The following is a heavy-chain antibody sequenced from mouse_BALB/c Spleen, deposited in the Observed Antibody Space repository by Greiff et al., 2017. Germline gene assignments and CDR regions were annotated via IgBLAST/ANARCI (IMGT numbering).Heavy chain of an antibody. J-gene: IGHJ3*01. CDR2: IYPGDGDT. CDR3: ASGNYAWFAY. V-gene: IGHV1-82*01. D-gene: IGHD2-1*01. Sequence: VQLQESGPELVKPGASVKISCKASGYAFSSSWMNWVKQRPGQGLEWIGRIYPGDGDTNYNGKFKGKATLTADKSSSTAYMQLSSLTSVDSAVYFCASGNYAWFAYWGQGTLVTVSA. CDR1: GYAFSSSW.